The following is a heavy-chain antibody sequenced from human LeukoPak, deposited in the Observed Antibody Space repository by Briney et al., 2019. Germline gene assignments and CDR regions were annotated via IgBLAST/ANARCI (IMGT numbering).Heavy chain of an antibody. CDR1: GFTFSTYW. V-gene: IGHV3-7*01. J-gene: IGHJ4*02. D-gene: IGHD2-2*02. CDR3: ARYTEYYFDY. CDR2: MKRDGSEV. Sequence: GGSLKLSCAASGFTFSTYWMTWIRQAPGKGLEWVANMKRDGSEVYYANSVKGHFTISRDNAKNSLYLQMNSLRAEDTAVYYCARYTEYYFDYWGQGTLVTVSS.